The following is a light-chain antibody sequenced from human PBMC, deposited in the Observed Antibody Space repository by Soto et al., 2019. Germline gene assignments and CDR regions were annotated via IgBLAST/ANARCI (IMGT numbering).Light chain of an antibody. CDR3: QQYITWPIS. CDR2: AAS. V-gene: IGKV3-15*01. J-gene: IGKJ5*01. CDR1: QSVSSN. Sequence: EIVMTQSPATLSVSPGERGTLSCRASQSVSSNLAWYQQRPGQAPRLLIFAASTRAPGIPARFGGSGSGTELAITISNLQSEYFAVYYCQQYITWPISFGQGTRLEMK.